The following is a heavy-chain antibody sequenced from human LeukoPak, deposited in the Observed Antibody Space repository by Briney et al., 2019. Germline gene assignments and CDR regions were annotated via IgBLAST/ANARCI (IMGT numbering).Heavy chain of an antibody. D-gene: IGHD6-13*01. CDR3: AKDSSSWYLGPIDY. CDR2: ISSSSSYI. J-gene: IGHJ4*01. CDR1: GFTFSSYS. Sequence: PGGSLRLSCAASGFTFSSYSMNWVRQAPGKGLEWVSSISSSSSYIYYADSVKGRFTFSRDNAKNSLYLQMNSLRAEDTAVYYCAKDSSSWYLGPIDYWGQGTLVTVSS. V-gene: IGHV3-21*04.